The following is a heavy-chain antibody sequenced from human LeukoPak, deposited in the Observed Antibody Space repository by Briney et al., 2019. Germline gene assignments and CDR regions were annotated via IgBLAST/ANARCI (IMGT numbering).Heavy chain of an antibody. CDR2: ISSSGSTI. J-gene: IGHJ4*02. D-gene: IGHD3-3*01. CDR1: GFTFSDYY. V-gene: IGHV3-11*01. Sequence: GGSLRLSCAASGFTFSDYYMSWIRQAPGKGLEWVSYISSSGSTIYYAGSVKGRFTISRDNAKNSLYLQMNSLRAEDTAVYYCARDTIFGFYFDYWGQGTLVTVSS. CDR3: ARDTIFGFYFDY.